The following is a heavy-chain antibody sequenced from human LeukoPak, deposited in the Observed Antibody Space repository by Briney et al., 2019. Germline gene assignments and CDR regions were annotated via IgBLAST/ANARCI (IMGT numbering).Heavy chain of an antibody. CDR2: ISSSSSYT. V-gene: IGHV3-11*06. CDR3: ATTPYYYYYGMDV. Sequence: GGSLRLSCAASGFTFSDYYMSWIRQAPGKGLEWVSYISSSSSYTNYADSVKGRFTISRDNAKNSLYLQMNSLRAEDTAVCYCATTPYYYYYGMDVWGQGTTVTVSS. CDR1: GFTFSDYY. J-gene: IGHJ6*02.